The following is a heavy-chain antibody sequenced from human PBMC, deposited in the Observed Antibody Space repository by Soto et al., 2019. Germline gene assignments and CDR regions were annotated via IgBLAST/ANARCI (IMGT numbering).Heavy chain of an antibody. Sequence: QVQLQESGPGLVKPSETLSLTCTVSGGSISSYYWSWIRQPPGKGLEWIGYIYYSGSTNYNPSLKGRGPISVETAQTQFSLELSFGTAADTAVYYCAGGGIDCSSTSCYGGGGNWFDPWGQGTLVTVSS. CDR2: IYYSGST. CDR1: GGSISSYY. D-gene: IGHD2-2*01. CDR3: AGGGIDCSSTSCYGGGGNWFDP. J-gene: IGHJ5*02. V-gene: IGHV4-59*01.